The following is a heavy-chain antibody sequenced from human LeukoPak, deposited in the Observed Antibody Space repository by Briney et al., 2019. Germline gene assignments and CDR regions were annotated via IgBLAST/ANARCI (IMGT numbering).Heavy chain of an antibody. J-gene: IGHJ4*02. V-gene: IGHV4-59*01. CDR2: IYYSGST. Sequence: SETLSLTCTVSGGSISSYYWSWIRQPPGKGLEWIGYIYYSGSTNYNPSLKSRVTISVDTSKDQFSLKLSSVTAADTAVYYCARDDSRTLDYWGQGTLVTVSS. CDR1: GGSISSYY. D-gene: IGHD3-22*01. CDR3: ARDDSRTLDY.